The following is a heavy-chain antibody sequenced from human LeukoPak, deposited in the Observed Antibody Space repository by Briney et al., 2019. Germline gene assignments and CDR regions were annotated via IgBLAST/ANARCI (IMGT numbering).Heavy chain of an antibody. V-gene: IGHV1-18*04. D-gene: IGHD3-10*01. CDR2: ISAYNGNT. CDR1: GYTFSNYI. Sequence: GASVKVSCRASGYTFSNYIISWVRQAPGKGLEWMGCISAYNGNTNYAQKLQGRVTMTTDTSTSTAYMELRSLRSDDTAVYYCARDRSSSDYWGQGTLVTVSS. J-gene: IGHJ4*02. CDR3: ARDRSSSDY.